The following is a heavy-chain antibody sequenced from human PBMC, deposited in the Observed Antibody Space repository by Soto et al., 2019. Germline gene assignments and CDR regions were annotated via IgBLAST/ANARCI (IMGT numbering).Heavy chain of an antibody. CDR3: ARDKNGSGSYYYYGMDV. J-gene: IGHJ6*02. D-gene: IGHD3-10*01. CDR1: GGSISSGDYY. V-gene: IGHV4-30-4*01. Sequence: PSETLSLTCTVSGGSISSGDYYWSWIRQPPGKGLEWIGYIYYSGSTYYNPSLKSRVTISVDTSKNQFSLKLSSVTAADTAVYYCARDKNGSGSYYYYGMDVWGQGTTVTAP. CDR2: IYYSGST.